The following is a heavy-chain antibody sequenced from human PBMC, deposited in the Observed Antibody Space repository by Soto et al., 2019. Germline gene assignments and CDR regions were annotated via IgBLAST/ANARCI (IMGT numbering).Heavy chain of an antibody. J-gene: IGHJ3*02. V-gene: IGHV4-59*01. D-gene: IGHD1-26*01. CDR2: IFNSGNT. CDR1: GGSITSYY. Sequence: SETLSLTCTVSGGSITSYYWSGIRQPPGKGLEWIGYIFNSGNTNYNPSLTSRVTLSVDTSKNQLSLKVTSVNAADTAVYYCVRVGGAPLGAFDIWGQGTMVT. CDR3: VRVGGAPLGAFDI.